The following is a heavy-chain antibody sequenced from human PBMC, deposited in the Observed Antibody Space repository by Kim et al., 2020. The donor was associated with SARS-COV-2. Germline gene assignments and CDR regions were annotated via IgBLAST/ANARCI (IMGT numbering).Heavy chain of an antibody. Sequence: YAASVKGRFTISRDNSKNTLYLQMNSLRAEDTAVYYCAKDRGGDLKFFDYWGQGTLVTVSS. J-gene: IGHJ4*02. V-gene: IGHV3-23*01. D-gene: IGHD4-17*01. CDR3: AKDRGGDLKFFDY.